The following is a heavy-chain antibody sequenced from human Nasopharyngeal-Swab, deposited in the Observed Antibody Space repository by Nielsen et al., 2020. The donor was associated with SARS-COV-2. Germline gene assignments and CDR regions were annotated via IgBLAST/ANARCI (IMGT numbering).Heavy chain of an antibody. J-gene: IGHJ4*02. Sequence: SETLSLTCSVSGGSIRRGDYYWSWIRQHPGKGLEWIGYISYSGNTYFNPSLKSRVTISLDTSKNQFSLKLSSVTAADTAVYHCARAATVNHFDYWGQGTLVTVSS. D-gene: IGHD4-17*01. CDR2: ISYSGNT. V-gene: IGHV4-31*03. CDR3: ARAATVNHFDY. CDR1: GGSIRRGDYY.